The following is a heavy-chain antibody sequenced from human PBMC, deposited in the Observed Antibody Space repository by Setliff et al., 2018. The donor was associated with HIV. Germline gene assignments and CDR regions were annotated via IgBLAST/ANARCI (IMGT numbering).Heavy chain of an antibody. CDR2: ISPNNGAA. CDR3: AKDRNFPNDVFDT. Sequence: GASVKVSCKAIGYMILGYKMNWVRQAPGQGLEWIGRISPNNGAAEYAPKFQGRVSMTLDTSISTAYLEIPRLTSDTGIYYCAKDRNFPNDVFDTWGQGTMVTVSS. CDR1: GYMILGYK. V-gene: IGHV1-2*05. J-gene: IGHJ3*02.